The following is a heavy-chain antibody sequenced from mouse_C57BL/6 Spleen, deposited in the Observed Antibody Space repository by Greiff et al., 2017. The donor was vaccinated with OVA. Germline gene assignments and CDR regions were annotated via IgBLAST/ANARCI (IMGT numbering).Heavy chain of an antibody. CDR2: INPNNGGT. Sequence: EVQLQQSGPELVKPGASVKISCKASGYTFTDYYMNWVKQSHGKSLEWIGDINPNNGGTSYNQKFKGKATLTVDKSSSTAYMELRSLTSEDSAFYYCARNLYYGSRGYAMDYWGQGTSVTVSS. D-gene: IGHD1-1*01. V-gene: IGHV1-26*01. CDR3: ARNLYYGSRGYAMDY. J-gene: IGHJ4*01. CDR1: GYTFTDYY.